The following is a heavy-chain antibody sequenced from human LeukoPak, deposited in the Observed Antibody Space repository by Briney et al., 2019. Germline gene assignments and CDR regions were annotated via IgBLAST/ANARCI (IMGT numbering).Heavy chain of an antibody. J-gene: IGHJ4*02. V-gene: IGHV3-30-3*01. CDR2: ISYDGNKK. CDR1: GFTFSRYA. Sequence: GGSLRLSCEASGFTFSRYAIHWVRQAPGKGLERVAVISYDGNKKYYADSVKGRFTISRDNSKNTLYLQMSSLRGEDTAVYYCARPDYCGGDCFWNYFDYWGQGTLVTVSS. D-gene: IGHD2-21*02. CDR3: ARPDYCGGDCFWNYFDY.